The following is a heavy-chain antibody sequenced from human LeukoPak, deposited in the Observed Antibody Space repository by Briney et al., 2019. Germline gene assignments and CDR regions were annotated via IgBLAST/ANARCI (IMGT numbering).Heavy chain of an antibody. V-gene: IGHV3-48*04. J-gene: IGHJ4*02. CDR2: ISSSSSTI. Sequence: PGGSLRLSCAASGFTFSSYSMNWVRQAPGKGLEWVSYISSSSSTIYYADSVKGRFTISRDNAKNSLYLQMNSLRAEDTAVYYCARNRDDYGDSIDYWGQGTLVTVSS. D-gene: IGHD4-17*01. CDR1: GFTFSSYS. CDR3: ARNRDDYGDSIDY.